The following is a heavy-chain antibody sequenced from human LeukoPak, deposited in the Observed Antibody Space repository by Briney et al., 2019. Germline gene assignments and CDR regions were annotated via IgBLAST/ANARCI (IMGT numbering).Heavy chain of an antibody. D-gene: IGHD3-10*01. CDR1: GFSLSTSGVG. V-gene: IGHV2-5*02. CDR3: AHSDRNGSYYCYYYMDV. J-gene: IGHJ6*03. Sequence: SGPTLVKPTQTLTLTCTFSGFSLSTSGVGVGWIRQPPGKALEWLALIYWDDDRRYSPSLKSRLTITKDTSKNQVVLTMTNMDPVDTATYYCAHSDRNGSYYCYYYMDVWGKGTTVTVSS. CDR2: IYWDDDR.